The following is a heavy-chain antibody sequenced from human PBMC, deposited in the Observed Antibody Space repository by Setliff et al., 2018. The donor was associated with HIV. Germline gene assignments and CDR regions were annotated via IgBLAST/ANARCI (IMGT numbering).Heavy chain of an antibody. Sequence: EASVKVSCKASGYTFSSYGISWVRQAPGQGVEWMGWISAYNGNTNYAQKLQGRVTMTTDTSTSTAYMELRSLRSDDTAVYYCARDGAPYYYGSGRWGGYWGQGTLVTVSS. V-gene: IGHV1-18*01. D-gene: IGHD3-10*01. CDR2: ISAYNGNT. CDR1: GYTFSSYG. CDR3: ARDGAPYYYGSGRWGGY. J-gene: IGHJ4*02.